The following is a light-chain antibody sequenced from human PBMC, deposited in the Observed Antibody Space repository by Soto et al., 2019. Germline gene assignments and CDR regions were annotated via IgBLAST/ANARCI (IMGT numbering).Light chain of an antibody. V-gene: IGKV3-11*01. CDR3: QQRSNWPRLT. CDR1: QTVSSY. Sequence: EIVLTQSPGTLSLSPGERATLSCRASQTVSSYLAWYQHKPGQAPRLLIYDASNRATGIPARFSGSGSGTDFTLIIASLEPEDSAVYYCQQRSNWPRLTFGGGNKVDIK. J-gene: IGKJ4*01. CDR2: DAS.